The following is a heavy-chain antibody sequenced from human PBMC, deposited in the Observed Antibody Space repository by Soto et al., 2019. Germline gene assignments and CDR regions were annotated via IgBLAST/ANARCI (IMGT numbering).Heavy chain of an antibody. Sequence: GGSLRLSCAASGFTFDDYAMHWVRQAPGKGLEWVSGISWNSGSIGYADSVKGRFTISRDNAKNSLYLQMNSLRAEDTALYYCAKDIDYEIAFDIWGQGTMVTVSS. CDR3: AKDIDYEIAFDI. V-gene: IGHV3-9*01. J-gene: IGHJ3*02. CDR2: ISWNSGSI. D-gene: IGHD4-17*01. CDR1: GFTFDDYA.